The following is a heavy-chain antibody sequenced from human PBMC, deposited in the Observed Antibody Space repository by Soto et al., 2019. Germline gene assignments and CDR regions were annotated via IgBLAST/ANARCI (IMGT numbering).Heavy chain of an antibody. J-gene: IGHJ6*02. D-gene: IGHD3-10*01. V-gene: IGHV4-59*01. Sequence: NPSETLSLTCTVSGGSISSYYWSWIRQPPGKGLGWIGYIYYSGSTNYNPSLKSRVTISVDTSKNQFSLKLSSVTAADTAVYYCARLTKVSGMDVWGQGTTVTVSS. CDR3: ARLTKVSGMDV. CDR2: IYYSGST. CDR1: GGSISSYY.